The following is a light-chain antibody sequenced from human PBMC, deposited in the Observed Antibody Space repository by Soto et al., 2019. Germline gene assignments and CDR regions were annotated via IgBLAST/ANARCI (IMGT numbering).Light chain of an antibody. CDR3: QQYNNWPLIT. J-gene: IGKJ5*01. CDR1: QSISSY. CDR2: EAS. Sequence: EIVLTQSPATLSFSPGERATLSCRASQSISSYLVWYQQKRGQAPRLLIYEASNRATGIPARFSGSGSGTAFTLTISSLQSEDFALYYCQQYNNWPLITFGQGTRLEIK. V-gene: IGKV3-11*01.